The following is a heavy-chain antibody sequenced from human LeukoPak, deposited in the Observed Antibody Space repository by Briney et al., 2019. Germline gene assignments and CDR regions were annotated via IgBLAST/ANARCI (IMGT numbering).Heavy chain of an antibody. J-gene: IGHJ4*02. V-gene: IGHV3-23*01. Sequence: GGSLRLSCAASGFTFSSYAMSWVRQAPGKGLEWVSAISGSGGSTYYADSVKGRFTISRDNSKNTLYLQMNSLRAEDTAVYYCAKDPGGLAMIVVNDDYWGQGTRVTVSS. CDR1: GFTFSSYA. CDR3: AKDPGGLAMIVVNDDY. CDR2: ISGSGGST. D-gene: IGHD3-22*01.